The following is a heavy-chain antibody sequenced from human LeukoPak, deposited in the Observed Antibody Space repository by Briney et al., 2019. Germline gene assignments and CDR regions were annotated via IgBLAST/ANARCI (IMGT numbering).Heavy chain of an antibody. CDR1: GYTFTSYD. J-gene: IGHJ4*02. D-gene: IGHD3-10*01. CDR3: ASGGLITYGSELDY. V-gene: IGHV1-8*01. Sequence: GASVKVSCKASGYTFTSYDINWVRQATGQGLEWMGWMNPNSGNTGYAQKFQGRVTMTRNTSISTAYMELSSLRSEDTAVYYCASGGLITYGSELDYWGQGTLVTVSS. CDR2: MNPNSGNT.